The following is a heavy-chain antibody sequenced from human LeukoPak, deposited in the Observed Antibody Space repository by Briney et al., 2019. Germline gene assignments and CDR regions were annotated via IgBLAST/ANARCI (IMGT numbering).Heavy chain of an antibody. V-gene: IGHV3-30*02. CDR1: GFTFSSYG. D-gene: IGHD3-22*01. Sequence: GGSLRLSCAASGFTFSSYGMHWVRQAPGKGLEWVAFIRYDGSNKYYADSVKGRFTISRDNSKNTLYLQMNSLRAEDTAVYYCARGVLGNGYYYDSSGYYDAFDIWGQGTMVTVSS. CDR3: ARGVLGNGYYYDSSGYYDAFDI. CDR2: IRYDGSNK. J-gene: IGHJ3*02.